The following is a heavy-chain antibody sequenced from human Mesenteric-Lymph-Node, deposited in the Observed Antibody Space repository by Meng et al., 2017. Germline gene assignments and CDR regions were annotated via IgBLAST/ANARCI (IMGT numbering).Heavy chain of an antibody. CDR3: ARLDLGLAH. J-gene: IGHJ4*02. V-gene: IGHV1-69*10. CDR2: IIPILETT. Sequence: QVQLVQSGAEVKKPGSSVKVSCKASGGKFTSFVFNWVRQAPGQGLEWMGGIIPILETTNYAEKFRGRLTISADTSARTAYMELTSLNSDDTAVYYCARLDLGLAHWGQGTLVTVSS. D-gene: IGHD3-16*01. CDR1: GGKFTSFV.